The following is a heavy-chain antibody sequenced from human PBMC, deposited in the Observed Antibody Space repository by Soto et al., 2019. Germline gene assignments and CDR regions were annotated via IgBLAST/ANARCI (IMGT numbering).Heavy chain of an antibody. CDR2: IIPFHGVT. D-gene: IGHD3-10*01. J-gene: IGHJ4*02. Sequence: QVQLVQSGAEVKKPGSSVKVSCKASGGTFSPYTINWVRQAPGQGLEWMGRIIPFHGVTNYAKKFQARVTITAEKSTSTAYMELSGLRFEDTAMYYCTRDWEITVSTWSFGGFWGRGTLVTVSS. CDR3: TRDWEITVSTWSFGGF. V-gene: IGHV1-69*08. CDR1: GGTFSPYT.